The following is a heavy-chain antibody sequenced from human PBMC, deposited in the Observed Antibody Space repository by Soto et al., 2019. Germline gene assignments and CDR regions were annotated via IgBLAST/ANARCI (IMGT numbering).Heavy chain of an antibody. Sequence: SETRSLTCAVYGGSFSGYYWSWIRQPPGKGLEWIGEINHSGSTNYNPSLKSRVTISVDTSKNQFSLKLSSVTAADTAVYYCARRYSGYDFDYWGQGTLVTVSS. V-gene: IGHV4-34*01. CDR2: INHSGST. CDR1: GGSFSGYY. J-gene: IGHJ4*02. CDR3: ARRYSGYDFDY. D-gene: IGHD5-12*01.